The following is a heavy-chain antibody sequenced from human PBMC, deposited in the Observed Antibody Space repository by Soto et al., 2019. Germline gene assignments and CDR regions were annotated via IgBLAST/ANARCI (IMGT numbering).Heavy chain of an antibody. J-gene: IGHJ6*03. CDR2: IDSSGST. V-gene: IGHV4-59*08. CDR1: GGSIRSYS. D-gene: IGHD2-2*01. CDR3: ARHGDCRYISCSYFHYMDV. Sequence: SETLSLTCTVSGGSIRSYSWSWIRQPPGKGLEWIGYIDSSGSTNYNPSLKSRNIISPDTSKNQFSLKMTSVTAADTAVYYCARHGDCRYISCSYFHYMDVWGRGTTVTVSS.